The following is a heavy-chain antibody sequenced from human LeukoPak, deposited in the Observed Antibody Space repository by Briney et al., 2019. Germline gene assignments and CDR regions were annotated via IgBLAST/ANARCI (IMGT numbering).Heavy chain of an antibody. CDR3: ARHLWLSGNDY. D-gene: IGHD5-18*01. J-gene: IGHJ4*02. CDR2: ISSSGGTK. V-gene: IGHV3-48*03. Sequence: GGSLRLSCAASGFTFSSYEMNWVRQAPGKGLEWVSYISSSGGTKYYADSVKGRFTISRDNAKNSLYLQMNNLRAEDTAVYYCARHLWLSGNDYWGQGTLVTVSS. CDR1: GFTFSSYE.